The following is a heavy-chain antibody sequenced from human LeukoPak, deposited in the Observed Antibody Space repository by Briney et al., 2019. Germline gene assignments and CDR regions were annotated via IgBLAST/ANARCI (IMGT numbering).Heavy chain of an antibody. Sequence: SETLSLTCTVSGGSISSRHNFWGWIRQPPGNGLEWIGSVYYSGSTYYSPSLKSRVTLSVDTSTNQFSLKLNSVTAADTAVYYCARLDNSGYYTLDVWGQGTTVTVSS. CDR2: VYYSGST. J-gene: IGHJ6*02. CDR3: ARLDNSGYYTLDV. D-gene: IGHD3-22*01. V-gene: IGHV4-39*01. CDR1: GGSISSRHNF.